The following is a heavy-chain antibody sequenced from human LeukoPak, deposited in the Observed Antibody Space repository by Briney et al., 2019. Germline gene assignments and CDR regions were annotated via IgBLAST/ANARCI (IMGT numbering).Heavy chain of an antibody. J-gene: IGHJ4*02. V-gene: IGHV3-30*19. CDR2: ISFDGSDK. D-gene: IGHD2-2*01. CDR1: GFTFSSYG. Sequence: GGSLRLSCAASGFTFSSYGMHWVRQAPGKGLEWVAVISFDGSDKYYADSVKGRFTISTDISKSTLYLEMNSLRADDTAMYYCARAQLEYCSTTSCYVFDSWGQGTLVTVSS. CDR3: ARAQLEYCSTTSCYVFDS.